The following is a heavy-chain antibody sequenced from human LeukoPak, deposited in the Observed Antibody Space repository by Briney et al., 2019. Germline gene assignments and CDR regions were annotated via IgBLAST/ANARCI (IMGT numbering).Heavy chain of an antibody. CDR2: ISYDGTDK. V-gene: IGHV3-30*18. CDR3: AKAGYSSGWTRYYGMDV. CDR1: GFTFSVYG. Sequence: GGSLRLSCAASGFTFSVYGMYWVRQPPGKGLEWVALISYDGTDKYHVDSVKGRFTISRDNSNNTLYLQMNSLRPDDTAVYYCAKAGYSSGWTRYYGMDVWGQGSTVAVSS. D-gene: IGHD6-19*01. J-gene: IGHJ6*02.